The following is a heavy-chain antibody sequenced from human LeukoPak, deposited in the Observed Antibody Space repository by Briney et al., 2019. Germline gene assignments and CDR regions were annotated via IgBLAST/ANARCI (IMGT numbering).Heavy chain of an antibody. CDR1: GYTFTSYG. J-gene: IGHJ4*02. CDR3: ARVASSYYYGSGSYYIDY. D-gene: IGHD3-10*01. CDR2: ISAYNGNT. Sequence: ASVKVSCKASGYTFTSYGISWVRQAPGQGLEWMGWISAYNGNTNYAQKLQGRVTMTTDTSTSTAYMELRSLRSDDTAVYYCARVASSYYYGSGSYYIDYWGQETLVTVSS. V-gene: IGHV1-18*04.